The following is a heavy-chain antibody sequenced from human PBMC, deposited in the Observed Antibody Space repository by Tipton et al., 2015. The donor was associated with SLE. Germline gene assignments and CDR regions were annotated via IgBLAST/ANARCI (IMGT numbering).Heavy chain of an antibody. CDR1: GFTFSSYA. D-gene: IGHD3-9*01. CDR3: ARPLADWLSSGAFDI. V-gene: IGHV3-23*04. CDR2: ISGSGGST. J-gene: IGHJ3*02. Sequence: VQLVQSGGGVVQPGRSLRLSCAASGFTFSSYAMHWVRQAPGKGLEWVSAISGSGGSTYYADSVKGRFTISRDNSKNTLYLQMNSLRAEDTAVYYCARPLADWLSSGAFDIWGQGTMVTVSS.